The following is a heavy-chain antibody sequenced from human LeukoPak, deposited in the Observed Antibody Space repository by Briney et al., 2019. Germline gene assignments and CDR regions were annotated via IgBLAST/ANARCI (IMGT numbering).Heavy chain of an antibody. J-gene: IGHJ6*03. V-gene: IGHV4-39*01. CDR3: ARHYGSGRRHNYYYYYMDV. CDR1: GGSISSSSYY. D-gene: IGHD3-10*01. Sequence: SETLSPTCTVSGGSISSSSYYWGWIRQPPGKGLEWIGSIYYSGSTYYNPSLKSRVTISVDTSKNQFSLKLSSVTAADTAVYYCARHYGSGRRHNYYYYYMDVWGKGTTVTISS. CDR2: IYYSGST.